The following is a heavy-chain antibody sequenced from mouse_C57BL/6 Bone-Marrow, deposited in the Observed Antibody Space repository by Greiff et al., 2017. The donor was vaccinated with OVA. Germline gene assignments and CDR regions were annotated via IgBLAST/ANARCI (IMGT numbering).Heavy chain of an antibody. CDR1: GYSFTGYF. CDR2: INPYNGDT. Sequence: LVKPGDSVKISCKASGYSFTGYFMNWVMQSHGKSLEWIGRINPYNGDTFYNQKFKGKATLTVDKSSSTAHMELRSLTSEDSAVYYCARGGDYDGGPDYWGQGTTLTVSS. D-gene: IGHD2-4*01. V-gene: IGHV1-20*01. J-gene: IGHJ2*01. CDR3: ARGGDYDGGPDY.